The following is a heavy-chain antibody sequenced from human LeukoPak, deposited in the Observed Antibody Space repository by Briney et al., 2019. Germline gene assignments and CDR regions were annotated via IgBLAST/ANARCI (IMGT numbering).Heavy chain of an antibody. CDR3: ARDLGVGATD. V-gene: IGHV3-66*01. J-gene: IGHJ4*02. CDR2: IYSGGST. CDR1: TFTFSSNY. Sequence: GGSLRLSCEASTFTFSSNYMNWVRQAPGKGLEWVSVIYSGGSTYYADSVKARFTISRDNSKNTVYLQMNSLRAEDTAVYYCARDLGVGATDWGQGTLVTVPS. D-gene: IGHD1-26*01.